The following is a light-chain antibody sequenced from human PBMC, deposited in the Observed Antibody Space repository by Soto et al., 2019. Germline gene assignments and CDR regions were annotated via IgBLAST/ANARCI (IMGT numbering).Light chain of an antibody. Sequence: DIPLTQSASSLSASVGDRVTITSRAGQNINNFLSWFQQKPGKAPKLLISAASNLQSGAPSRFSGSGSGTEFTLTVSSLQPEDSATYYCHQSYSTHWTFGQGTKVDIK. J-gene: IGKJ1*01. CDR2: AAS. V-gene: IGKV1-39*01. CDR3: HQSYSTHWT. CDR1: QNINNF.